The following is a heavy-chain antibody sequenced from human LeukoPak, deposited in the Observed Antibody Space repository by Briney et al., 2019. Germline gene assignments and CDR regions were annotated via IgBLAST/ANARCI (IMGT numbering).Heavy chain of an antibody. CDR3: ARVAAAGTVWFDP. J-gene: IGHJ5*02. V-gene: IGHV1-18*01. D-gene: IGHD6-13*01. Sequence: ASVKVSCKASGYTFTSYGISWVRQAPGQGLEWMGWISAYNGNTNYAQKLQGRVTMTTDTSTSTAYMELRSLRSEDTAVYYCARVAAAGTVWFDPWGQGTLVSVSS. CDR1: GYTFTSYG. CDR2: ISAYNGNT.